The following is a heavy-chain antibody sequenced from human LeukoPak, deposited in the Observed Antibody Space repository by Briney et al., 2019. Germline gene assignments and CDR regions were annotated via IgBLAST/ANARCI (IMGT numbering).Heavy chain of an antibody. V-gene: IGHV4-59*01. CDR1: GGSIRNYY. J-gene: IGHJ4*02. Sequence: PSETLSLTCTVSGGSIRNYYWSWIRQPPGKGLEWIGYIYYTESTKYNPSLKSRVTISVDTSKNQFSLKLSSATAADTAVYYCARGPYPSITMEFDYWGQGTLATVSS. CDR2: IYYTEST. D-gene: IGHD3-10*01. CDR3: ARGPYPSITMEFDY.